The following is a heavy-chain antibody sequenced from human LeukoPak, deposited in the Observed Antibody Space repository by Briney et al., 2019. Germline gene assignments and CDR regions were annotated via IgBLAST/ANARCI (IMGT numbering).Heavy chain of an antibody. CDR1: GHTFTAYD. Sequence: ASVKVSCKTSGHTFTAYDLNWVRQAPGQGLEWMGWMKSNSGDTHFAQRFQGRVTMTRNTSISTAFMELSSLRSEDTAVYYCARGEYSSSWYPFDYWGQGSLVTVSS. J-gene: IGHJ4*02. V-gene: IGHV1-8*01. CDR2: MKSNSGDT. CDR3: ARGEYSSSWYPFDY. D-gene: IGHD6-13*01.